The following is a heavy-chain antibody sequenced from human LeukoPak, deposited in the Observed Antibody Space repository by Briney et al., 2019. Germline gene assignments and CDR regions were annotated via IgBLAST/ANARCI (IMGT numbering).Heavy chain of an antibody. D-gene: IGHD6-19*01. V-gene: IGHV1-46*01. CDR2: INPSGGST. J-gene: IGHJ6*03. CDR3: ARNGGSGWSYYYYMDV. CDR1: GYTFTSYG. Sequence: ASVKVSCKASGYTFTSYGVSWVRQAPGQGLEWMGIINPSGGSTSYAQKFQGRVTMTRDMSTSTVYMELSSLRSEDTAVYYCARNGGSGWSYYYYMDVWGKGTTVTVSS.